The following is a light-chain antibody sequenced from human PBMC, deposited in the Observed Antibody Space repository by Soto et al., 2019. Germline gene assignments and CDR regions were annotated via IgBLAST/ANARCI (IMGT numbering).Light chain of an antibody. V-gene: IGKV3-15*01. CDR3: QQYNNWPGT. CDR2: GAS. CDR1: QSVSSN. J-gene: IGKJ3*01. Sequence: EIVMTQSPATLSVSPGERATLSCRASQSVSSNLAWYQQKPGQAPRLLIYGASTRATGIPARLSGSGSGTEFTLPISSLQSEDFAVYYCQQYNNWPGTFGPGTKVDIK.